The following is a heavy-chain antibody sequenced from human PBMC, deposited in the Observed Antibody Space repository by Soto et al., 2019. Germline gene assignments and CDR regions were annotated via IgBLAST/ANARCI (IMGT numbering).Heavy chain of an antibody. Sequence: PSETLSLTCTVSGGSISSGGYYWSWIRQHPGKGLEWIGYIYYSGSTYYNPSLKSRVTISVDTSKYQFSLKLSSVTAADTAVYYCARRAETNGWNGFGADKYYFDFWGQGALVTVSS. CDR2: IYYSGST. V-gene: IGHV4-31*03. D-gene: IGHD1-1*01. CDR1: GGSISSGGYY. CDR3: ARRAETNGWNGFGADKYYFDF. J-gene: IGHJ4*02.